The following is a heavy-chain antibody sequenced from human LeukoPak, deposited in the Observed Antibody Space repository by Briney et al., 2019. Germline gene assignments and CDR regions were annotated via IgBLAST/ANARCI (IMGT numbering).Heavy chain of an antibody. CDR3: AKSRDIVVVTAGFDY. CDR1: GGTFSSYA. J-gene: IGHJ4*02. CDR2: VIPIFGTA. D-gene: IGHD2-21*02. V-gene: IGHV1-69*06. Sequence: SVTVSCKASGGTFSSYAISWVLQAPGQGLEWMGGVIPIFGTANYAQKFQGRVTITADKSTSTAYMELSSLRSEDTAVYYCAKSRDIVVVTAGFDYWGQGTLVTVSS.